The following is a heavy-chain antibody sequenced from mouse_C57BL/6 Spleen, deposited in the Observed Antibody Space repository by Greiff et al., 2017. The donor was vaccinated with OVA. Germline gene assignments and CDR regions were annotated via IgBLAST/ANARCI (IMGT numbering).Heavy chain of an antibody. V-gene: IGHV1-52*01. CDR3: ASAGAYYSNYGAMDY. J-gene: IGHJ4*01. Sequence: QVQLQQPGAELVRPGSSVKLSCKASGYTFTSYWMHWVKQRPIQGLEWIGNIDPSDSETHYNQKFKDKATLTVDKSSSTAYMQLSSLTSEDSAVYYGASAGAYYSNYGAMDYWGQGTSVTVSS. D-gene: IGHD2-5*01. CDR2: IDPSDSET. CDR1: GYTFTSYW.